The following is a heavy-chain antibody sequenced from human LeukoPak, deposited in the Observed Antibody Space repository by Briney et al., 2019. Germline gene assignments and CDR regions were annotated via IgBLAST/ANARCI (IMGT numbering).Heavy chain of an antibody. J-gene: IGHJ6*03. Sequence: SVKVSCKASGGTFSSYAISWVRQAPGQGLEWMGGIIPIFGTANYAQKFQGRVTITADKSTSTAYMELSSLRSEDTAVYYCARVLRGYCSGGSCYPSIYYYYMDVWGKGTTVTVSS. CDR2: IIPIFGTA. D-gene: IGHD2-15*01. CDR1: GGTFSSYA. V-gene: IGHV1-69*06. CDR3: ARVLRGYCSGGSCYPSIYYYYMDV.